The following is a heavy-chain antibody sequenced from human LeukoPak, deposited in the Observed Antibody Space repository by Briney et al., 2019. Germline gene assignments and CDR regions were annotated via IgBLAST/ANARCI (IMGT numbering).Heavy chain of an antibody. CDR3: ARGYVSGWYPS. J-gene: IGHJ4*02. CDR1: GFIVSTSG. D-gene: IGHD6-19*01. CDR2: IRVDGEET. V-gene: IGHV3-23*01. Sequence: GGSLTLSCAVSGFIVSTSGMSWVRQATRKGLEWLSAIRVDGEETFYEDSVKGRLFISKDNSKTTLFLQMNSRRAEDTAVYYFARGYVSGWYPSWGQGSLVSVSS.